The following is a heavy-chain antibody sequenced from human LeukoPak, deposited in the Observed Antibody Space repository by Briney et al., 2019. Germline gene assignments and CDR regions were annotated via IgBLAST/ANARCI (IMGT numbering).Heavy chain of an antibody. J-gene: IGHJ4*02. Sequence: GGSLRLSCAASGFTFSSYWMHWVRQAPGKGLVWVSRIYSDGSSTNYADSVKGPFTISRDNAKNSLYLQLNGLRAEDTAVYYCARGGGSNYFDHWGQGTLVTVSS. CDR3: ARGGGSNYFDH. D-gene: IGHD3-16*01. CDR1: GFTFSSYW. V-gene: IGHV3-74*01. CDR2: IYSDGSST.